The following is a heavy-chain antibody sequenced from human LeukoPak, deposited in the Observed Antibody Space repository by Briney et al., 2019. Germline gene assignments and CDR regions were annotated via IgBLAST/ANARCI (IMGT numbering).Heavy chain of an antibody. CDR1: GYSFTAFY. Sequence: ASVKVSCKASGYSFTAFYIHWVRQAPGQGLEWMGWIHPRSGETNYAYKFRGRVTMTRDTSISTTYMDLGSLGSDDTAVYYCARDGEYGTGSYYRGCFDYWGQGTLFTVSS. CDR3: ARDGEYGTGSYYRGCFDY. J-gene: IGHJ4*02. D-gene: IGHD3-10*01. CDR2: IHPRSGET. V-gene: IGHV1-2*02.